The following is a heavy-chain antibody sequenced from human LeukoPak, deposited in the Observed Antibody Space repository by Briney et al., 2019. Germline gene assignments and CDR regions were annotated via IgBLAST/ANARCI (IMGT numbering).Heavy chain of an antibody. CDR2: VYDSGVT. V-gene: IGHV4-59*08. CDR3: ARLSLHCSGGSCYRGAFDS. J-gene: IGHJ4*02. Sequence: SETLSLTCTVSGGSTGSDYWSWIRQPPGKGLEWIAYVYDSGVTSYNPSLKSRVAISIDTSKNQFSLNLSSVTAADTAVYYCARLSLHCSGGSCYRGAFDSWGQGTLVTVSS. CDR1: GGSTGSDY. D-gene: IGHD2-15*01.